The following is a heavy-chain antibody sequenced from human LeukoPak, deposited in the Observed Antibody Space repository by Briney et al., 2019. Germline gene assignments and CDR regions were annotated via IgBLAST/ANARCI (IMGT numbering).Heavy chain of an antibody. Sequence: SGTLSLTCAVSGGSISSSNWWSWVRQPPGKGLEWIGEIYHSGSTNYNPSLKSRVTISVDKSKNQFSLKLSSVTAADTAVYYCARLGMIQAYSTEDYWGQGTLVTVSS. D-gene: IGHD6-13*01. CDR2: IYHSGST. J-gene: IGHJ4*02. CDR3: ARLGMIQAYSTEDY. CDR1: GGSISSSNW. V-gene: IGHV4-4*02.